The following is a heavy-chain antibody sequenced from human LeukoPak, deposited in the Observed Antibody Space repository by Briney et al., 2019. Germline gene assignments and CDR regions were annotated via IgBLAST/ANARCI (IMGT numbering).Heavy chain of an antibody. CDR3: ARGWGIVGAPIDY. Sequence: PGRSLRLSCAASGFTISSYAMHWVRQAPGKGLEWVAVISYDGSNKYYADSVKGRFTISRDNSKNTLYLQMNSLRAEDTAVYYCARGWGIVGAPIDYWGQGTLVTVSS. D-gene: IGHD1-26*01. J-gene: IGHJ4*02. CDR2: ISYDGSNK. CDR1: GFTISSYA. V-gene: IGHV3-30*04.